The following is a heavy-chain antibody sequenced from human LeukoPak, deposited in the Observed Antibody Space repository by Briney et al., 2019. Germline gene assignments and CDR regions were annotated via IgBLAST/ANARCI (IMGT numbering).Heavy chain of an antibody. Sequence: PGGSLRLSCAASGFTFSSHAMNWVRQAPGKGLEWVSYIRNSGTTIYYADSVKGRFTISRDNAKNSLYLQMNGLRADDTAVYYCARDDCSGGSCNWYFDLWGRGTRVTVSS. CDR3: ARDDCSGGSCNWYFDL. J-gene: IGHJ2*01. V-gene: IGHV3-48*03. CDR2: IRNSGTTI. CDR1: GFTFSSHA. D-gene: IGHD2-15*01.